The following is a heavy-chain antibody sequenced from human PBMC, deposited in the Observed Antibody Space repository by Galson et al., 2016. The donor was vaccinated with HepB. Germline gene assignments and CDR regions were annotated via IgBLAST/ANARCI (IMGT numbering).Heavy chain of an antibody. CDR2: INPSSGST. CDR1: GYIFTTYY. Sequence: SVKVSCKASGYIFTTYYIHWVRQAPGQGLEWMGTINPSSGSTSYTQKFQGRVTMTRDTPTSTVYMELSSLRSEDTAVYYCARDRWYFYGSGGGYGMDVWGQGSTVTVSS. V-gene: IGHV1-46*01. J-gene: IGHJ6*02. CDR3: ARDRWYFYGSGGGYGMDV. D-gene: IGHD3-10*01.